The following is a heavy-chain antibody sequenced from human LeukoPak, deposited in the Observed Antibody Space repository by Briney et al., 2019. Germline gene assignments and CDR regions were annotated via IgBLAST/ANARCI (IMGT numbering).Heavy chain of an antibody. Sequence: GGSLRLSCAASGFTFSSYSMNWVRRAPGKGLEWVSYISSSSSTIYYADSVKGRFTISRDNAKNSLYLQMNSLRDEDTAVYYCARVGRFSLGGTFDYWGQGTLVTVSS. J-gene: IGHJ4*02. D-gene: IGHD3-3*01. CDR3: ARVGRFSLGGTFDY. CDR1: GFTFSSYS. V-gene: IGHV3-48*02. CDR2: ISSSSSTI.